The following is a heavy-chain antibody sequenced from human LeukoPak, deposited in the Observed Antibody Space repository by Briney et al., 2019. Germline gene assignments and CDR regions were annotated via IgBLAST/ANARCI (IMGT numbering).Heavy chain of an antibody. J-gene: IGHJ4*02. V-gene: IGHV1-69*05. Sequence: SVKVSCKASGGTFSSYAISWVRQAPGQGLEWMGGIIPIFGTANYAQKFQGRVTITTDESTSTAYMELRSLRSDDTAVYYCAREPNSSGYPLDYWGQGTLVTVSS. D-gene: IGHD3-22*01. CDR3: AREPNSSGYPLDY. CDR2: IIPIFGTA. CDR1: GGTFSSYA.